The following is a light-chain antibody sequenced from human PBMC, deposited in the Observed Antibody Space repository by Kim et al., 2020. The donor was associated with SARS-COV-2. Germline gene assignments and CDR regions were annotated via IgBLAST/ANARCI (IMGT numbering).Light chain of an antibody. Sequence: SLSPGERATRSCRASQSVTSSYLAWYQQKPGQAPRLLIYGASSRATGIPDRFSGSGSGTDFTLTISRREPEDFAVYYCQQYGSSLTWTFGQGTKVDIK. CDR1: QSVTSSY. J-gene: IGKJ1*01. V-gene: IGKV3-20*01. CDR2: GAS. CDR3: QQYGSSLTWT.